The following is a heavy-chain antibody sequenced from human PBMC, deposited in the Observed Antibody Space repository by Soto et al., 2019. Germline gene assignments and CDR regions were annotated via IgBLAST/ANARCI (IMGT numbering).Heavy chain of an antibody. J-gene: IGHJ5*02. D-gene: IGHD5-18*01. V-gene: IGHV3-21*01. CDR3: VSPRGARLPYSYGGWFDP. Sequence: GGSLRLSCAASGFTFSSYSMNWVRQAPGKGLEWVSSISSSSSYIYYADSVKGRFTISRDNSKNTLYLQMNSLRAEDTAVYYCVSPRGARLPYSYGGWFDPWGQGTLVTVSS. CDR2: ISSSSSYI. CDR1: GFTFSSYS.